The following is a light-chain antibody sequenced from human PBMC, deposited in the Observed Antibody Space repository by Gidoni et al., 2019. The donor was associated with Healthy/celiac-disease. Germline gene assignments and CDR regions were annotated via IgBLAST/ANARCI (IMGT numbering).Light chain of an antibody. CDR2: DAS. J-gene: IGKJ4*01. CDR3: QRRSNWLT. CDR1: QSVSSY. Sequence: EIVLTQSPATLSLSPGERATLSCRASQSVSSYLAWYQQKPGQAPRLLIYDASNMATGIPARFSGSGSGTDFTLTISSLGPEDFAVYYCQRRSNWLTFGGGTKVEIK. V-gene: IGKV3-11*01.